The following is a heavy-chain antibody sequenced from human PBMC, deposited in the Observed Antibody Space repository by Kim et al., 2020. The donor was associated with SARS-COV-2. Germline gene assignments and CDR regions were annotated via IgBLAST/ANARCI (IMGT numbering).Heavy chain of an antibody. CDR1: GFTFSSHW. J-gene: IGHJ4*02. Sequence: GGSLRLSCVASGFTFSSHWMHWVRQAPGKGLVWVSRINSDGSYTGYVDAVRGRFTMSRDNARNTLYMQMNSLRAEDTAVYYCARFGFDCLSSLWGQGTLVLVYS. CDR3: ARFGFDCLSSL. V-gene: IGHV3-74*01. D-gene: IGHD3-9*01. CDR2: INSDGSYT.